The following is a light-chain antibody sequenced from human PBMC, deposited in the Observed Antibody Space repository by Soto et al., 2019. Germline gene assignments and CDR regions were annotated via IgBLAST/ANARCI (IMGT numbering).Light chain of an antibody. Sequence: IVLTQSPCTLSLSPGERATLSCRASQSVTNFLAWYQQKPGQSPSLLIYNASHRATGIPARFSGSGSGTDFTLTISSLEPEDFAVYYCQQRYRWPETFGQGTKV. CDR2: NAS. CDR1: QSVTNF. J-gene: IGKJ1*01. CDR3: QQRYRWPET. V-gene: IGKV3-11*01.